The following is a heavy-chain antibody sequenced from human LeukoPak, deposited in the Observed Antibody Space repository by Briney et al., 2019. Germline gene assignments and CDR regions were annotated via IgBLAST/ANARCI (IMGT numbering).Heavy chain of an antibody. CDR3: AADPTIFGVATNWFDP. V-gene: IGHV1-58*01. J-gene: IGHJ5*02. CDR1: GFTFTSSA. Sequence: ASVKVSCKASGFTFTSSAVQWVRQARGQRLEWIGWIVVGSGNTNYAQKFQERVTITRDMSTSTAYMELSSLRSEDTAVYYCAADPTIFGVATNWFDPWGQGTLVTVSS. D-gene: IGHD3-3*01. CDR2: IVVGSGNT.